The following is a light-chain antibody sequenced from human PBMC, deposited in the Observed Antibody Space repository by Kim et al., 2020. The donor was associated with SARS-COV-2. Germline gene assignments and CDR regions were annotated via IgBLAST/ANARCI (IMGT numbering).Light chain of an antibody. J-gene: IGKJ1*01. CDR3: QQYCSSPRT. CDR1: QSVRSDY. CDR2: TAS. V-gene: IGKV3-20*01. Sequence: SPGERAPLSCRASQSVRSDYLAWYQQKPGQAPRLLIYTASNRATGIPDRFSGSGSGTDFTLTISRLEPEDFAVYYCQQYCSSPRTFGQGTKVEIK.